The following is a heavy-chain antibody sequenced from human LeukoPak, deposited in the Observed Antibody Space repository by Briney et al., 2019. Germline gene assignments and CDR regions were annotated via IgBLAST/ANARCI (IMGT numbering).Heavy chain of an antibody. Sequence: GGSLRLSCAASGFTFSSYDMHWVRQATGKGLEWVSAIGTAGDTYYPGSVKGRFTISRDNSKNTLYLQMNSLRPEDTAVYYCAEAGCSSSLSCRIDYWGQGTLVTVSS. CDR2: IGTAGDT. CDR3: AEAGCSSSLSCRIDY. J-gene: IGHJ4*02. V-gene: IGHV3-13*01. CDR1: GFTFSSYD. D-gene: IGHD2-2*01.